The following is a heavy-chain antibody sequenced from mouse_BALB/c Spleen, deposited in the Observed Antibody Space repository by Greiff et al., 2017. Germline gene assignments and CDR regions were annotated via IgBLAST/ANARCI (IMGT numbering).Heavy chain of an antibody. CDR2: IYPGDGDT. Sequence: VQLQQSGAELVRPGSSVKISCKASGYAFSSYWMNWVKQRPGQGLEWIGQIYPGDGDTNYNGKFKGKATLTADKSSSTAYMQLSSLTSEDSAVYFCANHDYDAMDYWGQGTSVTVSS. CDR1: GYAFSSYW. J-gene: IGHJ4*01. CDR3: ANHDYDAMDY. V-gene: IGHV1-80*01.